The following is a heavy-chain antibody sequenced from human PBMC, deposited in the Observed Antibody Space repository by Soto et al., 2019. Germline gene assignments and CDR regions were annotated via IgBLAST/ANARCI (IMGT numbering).Heavy chain of an antibody. J-gene: IGHJ4*02. CDR2: VVHWGTT. V-gene: IGHV4-4*02. Sequence: QVQLQESGPGLVKPSGTVSLTCAVSGASISDNNWWSWVRQPPGKGLEWIGEVVHWGTTNYNPSLRSRVNISMDKSKNQISLTLSSVTAADSALYYCARHIGVTGTRGFDYWGQGTLVTVSS. CDR1: GASISDNNW. D-gene: IGHD6-19*01. CDR3: ARHIGVTGTRGFDY.